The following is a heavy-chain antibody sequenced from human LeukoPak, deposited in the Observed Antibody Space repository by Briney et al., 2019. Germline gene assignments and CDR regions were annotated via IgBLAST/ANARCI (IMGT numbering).Heavy chain of an antibody. CDR3: ARCGSSSWYAGYYYYGMDV. V-gene: IGHV4-61*01. D-gene: IGHD6-13*01. J-gene: IGHJ6*02. CDR1: GGSISGSSYY. Sequence: PSETLSLTCTVSGGSISGSSYYWSWIRQPPGKGLEWIGYIYYSGSTNYNPSLKSRVTISVDTSKNQFSLKLSSVTAADTAVYYCARCGSSSWYAGYYYYGMDVWGQGTTVTVSS. CDR2: IYYSGST.